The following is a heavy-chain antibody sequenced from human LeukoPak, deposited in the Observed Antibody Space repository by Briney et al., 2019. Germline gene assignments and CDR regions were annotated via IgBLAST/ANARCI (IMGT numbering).Heavy chain of an antibody. J-gene: IGHJ5*02. CDR1: GGSISSGSYY. V-gene: IGHV4-61*09. CDR2: IHYSGSP. CDR3: ARHSNWNGGVDWFDP. D-gene: IGHD1-20*01. Sequence: SQTLSLTCTVSGGSISSGSYYWSWIRQPAGKGLEWIGYIHYSGSPNYNPSLKSRLTISIDTSKNQFSLKLNSVTAADTAVYYCARHSNWNGGVDWFDPWGQGTQVTVSS.